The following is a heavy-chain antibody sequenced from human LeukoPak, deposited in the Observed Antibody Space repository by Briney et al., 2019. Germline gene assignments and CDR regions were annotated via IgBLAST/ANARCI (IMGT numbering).Heavy chain of an antibody. Sequence: GGSLRLSCAASGFTFSNTNMSWVRQAPGKGLEWVSSITDSGSGTCYADSVKGRFTMSRDNSKNTLYLQMNSLRAEDTAVYYCAKNLLGSESFSWYFDLWGRGTLVTVSS. J-gene: IGHJ2*01. CDR3: AKNLLGSESFSWYFDL. CDR1: GFTFSNTN. D-gene: IGHD1-26*01. V-gene: IGHV3-23*01. CDR2: ITDSGSGT.